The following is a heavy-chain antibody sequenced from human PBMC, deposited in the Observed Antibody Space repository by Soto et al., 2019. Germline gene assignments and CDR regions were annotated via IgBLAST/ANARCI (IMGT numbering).Heavy chain of an antibody. CDR2: IYYSGST. D-gene: IGHD4-17*01. V-gene: IGHV4-31*03. J-gene: IGHJ6*03. Sequence: SETLSLTCTVSGGSISSGGYYWSWIRQHPGKGLEWIGYIYYSGSTYYNPSLKSRVTISVDTSKNQFSLKLSSVTAADTAVYYCARVPLTYYGDSHPSYYMDVWGKGTTVTVSS. CDR1: GGSISSGGYY. CDR3: ARVPLTYYGDSHPSYYMDV.